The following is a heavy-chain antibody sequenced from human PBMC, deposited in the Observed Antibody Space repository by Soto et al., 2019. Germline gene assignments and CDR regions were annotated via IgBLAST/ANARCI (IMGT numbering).Heavy chain of an antibody. J-gene: IGHJ4*02. D-gene: IGHD5-18*01. Sequence: SETLSLTCTVSGGSISSYYWSWIRQPPGKGLEWIGYIYYSGSTNYSPSLKSRVTISVDTSKNQFSLKLSSVTAADTAVYYCAREQGDTAMVDYWGQGTLVTVSS. CDR2: IYYSGST. V-gene: IGHV4-59*01. CDR1: GGSISSYY. CDR3: AREQGDTAMVDY.